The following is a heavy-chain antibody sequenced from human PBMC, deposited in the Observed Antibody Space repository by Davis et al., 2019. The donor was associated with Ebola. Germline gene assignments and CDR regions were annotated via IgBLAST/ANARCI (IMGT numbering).Heavy chain of an antibody. V-gene: IGHV3-48*04. CDR3: AKVGRAMPGTY. J-gene: IGHJ4*02. D-gene: IGHD6-19*01. CDR1: GFTFSSYS. CDR2: ISSSSSTI. Sequence: GESLKISCAASGFTFSSYSMNWVRQAPGKGLEWVSYISSSSSTIYYADSVKGRFTISRDNAKNSLYLQMNSLRAEDTAMYYCAKVGRAMPGTYWGQGTRVTVSS.